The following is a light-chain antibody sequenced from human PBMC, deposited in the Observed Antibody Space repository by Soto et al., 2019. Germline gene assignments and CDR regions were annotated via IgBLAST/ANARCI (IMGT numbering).Light chain of an antibody. CDR2: KVS. J-gene: IGKJ1*01. CDR1: QSLVDSDGTTF. V-gene: IGKV2-30*01. Sequence: DVVTTQFPLSLPVTLGQPASISCRSSQSLVDSDGTTFLNWYQQRPGQSPRRLIYKVSNRDSGVPDRFSGSWSGTDFTLKISRVEAEEGWVDDGMQGTHWPWTVGQGTKVDIK. CDR3: MQGTHWPWT.